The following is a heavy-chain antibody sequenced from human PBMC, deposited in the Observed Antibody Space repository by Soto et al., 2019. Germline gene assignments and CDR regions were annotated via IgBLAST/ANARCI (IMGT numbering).Heavy chain of an antibody. D-gene: IGHD5-18*01. V-gene: IGHV4-39*01. J-gene: IGHJ5*02. CDR3: ARHNADTAMVDPNWFDP. CDR1: GGSISSSSYY. Sequence: PSETLSLTCTVSGGSISSSSYYWGWIRQPPGKGLEWIGSIYYSGSTYYNPSLKSRVTISVDTSKNQFSLKLSSVTAADTAVYYCARHNADTAMVDPNWFDPWGQGTLVTVSS. CDR2: IYYSGST.